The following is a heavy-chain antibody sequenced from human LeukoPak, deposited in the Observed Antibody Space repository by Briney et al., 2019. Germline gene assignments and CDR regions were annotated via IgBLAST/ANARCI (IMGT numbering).Heavy chain of an antibody. V-gene: IGHV3-30*04. Sequence: PGGSLRLSCAASGFTLSTYTMHWVRQAPGKGLEWVAIISYDGSYTNYADSVKGRFTISSDNSMNTLYLQMSSLRAEDTAVYYCARHLSGVTGYTYGRGIDYWGQGTLVTVSS. CDR2: ISYDGSYT. D-gene: IGHD5-18*01. CDR1: GFTLSTYT. CDR3: ARHLSGVTGYTYGRGIDY. J-gene: IGHJ4*02.